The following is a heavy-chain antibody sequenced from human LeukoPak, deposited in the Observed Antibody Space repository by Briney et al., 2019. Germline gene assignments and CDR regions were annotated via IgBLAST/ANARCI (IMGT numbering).Heavy chain of an antibody. CDR2: ISGHTGTA. J-gene: IGHJ6*03. Sequence: GASVKVSCKASGYTFTGYYMHWVRQAPGQGLEWMGWISGHTGTAIYAQNLQGRVTLTADTFTSTVYMEMRSLRSDDTAVYYCARGGSGDHQEQLGPPGYYHYMDVWGTGTTVTVSS. V-gene: IGHV1-18*04. CDR1: GYTFTGYY. CDR3: ARGGSGDHQEQLGPPGYYHYMDV. D-gene: IGHD3-10*01.